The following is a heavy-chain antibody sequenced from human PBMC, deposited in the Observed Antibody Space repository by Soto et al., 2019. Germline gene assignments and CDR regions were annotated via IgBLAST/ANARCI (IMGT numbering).Heavy chain of an antibody. V-gene: IGHV3-48*01. Sequence: PGGSLRLSCAASGFTFSSYSMNWVRQAPGKGLEWVSYISSSSSTIYYADSVKGRFTISRDNAKNSLYLQMNSLRAEDTAVYYCARDGSGSSWYDEFLACRHFDYWGQGTLVTVSS. D-gene: IGHD6-13*01. CDR2: ISSSSSTI. J-gene: IGHJ4*02. CDR3: ARDGSGSSWYDEFLACRHFDY. CDR1: GFTFSSYS.